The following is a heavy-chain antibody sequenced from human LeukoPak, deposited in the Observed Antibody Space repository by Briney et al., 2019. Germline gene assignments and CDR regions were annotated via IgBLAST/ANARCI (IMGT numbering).Heavy chain of an antibody. CDR1: GGTFSDNF. D-gene: IGHD6-19*01. V-gene: IGHV4-34*01. CDR3: ARRSPNHGWPFDS. Sequence: SETLSLTCAVYGGTFSDNFWTWIRQPPGKGLEWIGEISHAGSTNYNPSLRHGITMSVDTSKNQFSLKVTSVTAADTAMYYCARRSPNHGWPFDSWGQGTLVTVSS. J-gene: IGHJ4*02. CDR2: ISHAGST.